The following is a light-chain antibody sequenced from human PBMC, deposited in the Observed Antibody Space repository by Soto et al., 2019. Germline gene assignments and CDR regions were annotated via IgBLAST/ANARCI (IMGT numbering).Light chain of an antibody. CDR1: SSDVGGYNY. CDR2: EVN. V-gene: IGLV2-8*01. CDR3: SSYAGSSNV. Sequence: HSALTQPPSASGAPGQSVAISCTGTSSDVGGYNYVSWYQQHPGKAPKLMISEVNKRPSGVPDRFSGSKSGNTASLAVSGLQAEDEADYYCSSYAGSSNVFGTGTKLTVL. J-gene: IGLJ1*01.